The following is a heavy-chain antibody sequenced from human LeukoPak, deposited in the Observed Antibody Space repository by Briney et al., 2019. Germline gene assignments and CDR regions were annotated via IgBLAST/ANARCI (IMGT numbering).Heavy chain of an antibody. D-gene: IGHD5-12*01. CDR2: IYYSGST. J-gene: IGHJ4*02. Sequence: PSETLSLTCTVSGGSISSGGYYWSWIRQHPGKGLEWIGYIYYSGSTYYNPSLKSRVTISVDTSKNQFSLKLSSVTAADTAVYYCARAATWGNGLRFDSWGQGALVTVSS. V-gene: IGHV4-30-4*08. CDR3: ARAATWGNGLRFDS. CDR1: GGSISSGGYY.